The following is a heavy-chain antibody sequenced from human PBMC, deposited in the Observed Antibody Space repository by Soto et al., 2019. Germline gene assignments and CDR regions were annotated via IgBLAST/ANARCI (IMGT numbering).Heavy chain of an antibody. CDR3: ARGERELPLYYYGMDV. D-gene: IGHD1-26*01. Sequence: SVKVSCKASGGTFSSYAISWVRQAPGQGLEWMGGIIPIFGTANYAQKFQGRVAITADKSTSTAYMELSSLRSEDTAVYYCARGERELPLYYYGMDVWGQGTTVTVSS. V-gene: IGHV1-69*06. CDR1: GGTFSSYA. CDR2: IIPIFGTA. J-gene: IGHJ6*02.